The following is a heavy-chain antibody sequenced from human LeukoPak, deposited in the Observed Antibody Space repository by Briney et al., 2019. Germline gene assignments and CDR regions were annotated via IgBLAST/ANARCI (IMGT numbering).Heavy chain of an antibody. CDR3: ARFNSTVYSSLDN. CDR2: IYYSGST. D-gene: IGHD2-8*02. CDR1: GGSISSGGYY. V-gene: IGHV4-31*03. J-gene: IGHJ4*02. Sequence: SETLSLTCTVSGGSISSGGYYWSWIRQHPGKGLEWIGYIYYSGSTYYNPSLKSRVTISVDTSKNQFSLKLSSVTAADTAVYYCARFNSTVYSSLDNGGQEPLVTVPP.